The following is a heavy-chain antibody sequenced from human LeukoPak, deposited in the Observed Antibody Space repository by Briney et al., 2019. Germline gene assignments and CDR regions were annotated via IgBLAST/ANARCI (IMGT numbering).Heavy chain of an antibody. CDR3: ARAAPYYYYMDV. CDR1: GGSISSGGYY. V-gene: IGHV4-31*03. CDR2: IYYSGST. Sequence: PSQTLSLTCNASGGSISSGGYYWSWIRQHPGKGLEWIGYIYYSGSTYYNPSLKSRVTISVDTSKNQFSLELSSVTAADTAVYYCARAAPYYYYMDVWGKGTTVTVSS. J-gene: IGHJ6*03.